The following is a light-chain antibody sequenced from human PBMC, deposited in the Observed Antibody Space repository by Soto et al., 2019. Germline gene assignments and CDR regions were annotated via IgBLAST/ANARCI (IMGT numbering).Light chain of an antibody. V-gene: IGKV3-20*01. CDR1: QTISSTY. CDR3: QQYGSSPKT. CDR2: AAS. J-gene: IGKJ1*01. Sequence: EIVLTQSPGTLSLSPGERATLSCVASQTISSTYLAWYQQKPGQAPRLLIYAASTRATGIPDRFSGSGSGTDFTLTISSLEPEDFAVYYCQQYGSSPKTFGQGTKVDIK.